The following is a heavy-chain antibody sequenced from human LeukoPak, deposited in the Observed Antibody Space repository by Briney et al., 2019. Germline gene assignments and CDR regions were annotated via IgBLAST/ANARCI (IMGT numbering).Heavy chain of an antibody. V-gene: IGHV3-7*04. Sequence: GGSLRLSCAGSGFTFSSYWMSWVRQAPGKGLEWVANIKQDGSEKNYGDSVKGRFTISRDNAKNSLYLQMNSLRAEDTAVYYCGRGNSGSPETPDYWGQGTLVTVSS. J-gene: IGHJ4*02. CDR3: GRGNSGSPETPDY. D-gene: IGHD1-26*01. CDR2: IKQDGSEK. CDR1: GFTFSSYW.